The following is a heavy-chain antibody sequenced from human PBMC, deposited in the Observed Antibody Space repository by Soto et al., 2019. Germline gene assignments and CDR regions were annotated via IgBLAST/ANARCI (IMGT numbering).Heavy chain of an antibody. J-gene: IGHJ4*02. CDR2: IYWDDDK. CDR3: AQRVPAVPLGY. CDR1: GFSLSTSGVG. V-gene: IGHV2-5*02. D-gene: IGHD2-2*01. Sequence: QITLKESGPTLVKPTQTLTLTCTFSGFSLSTSGVGVGWIRQPPGKALEWLALIYWDDDKRYSPSLKSRLTITKDTSKNQGVLTMTNMDPVDTATYYCAQRVPAVPLGYWGQGTLVTVSS.